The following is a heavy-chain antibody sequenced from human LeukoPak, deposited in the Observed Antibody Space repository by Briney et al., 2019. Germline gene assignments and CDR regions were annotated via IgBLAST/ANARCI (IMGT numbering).Heavy chain of an antibody. V-gene: IGHV4-4*02. CDR3: ARADTSGSYSSDAFDI. CDR2: IYHSGST. D-gene: IGHD3-10*01. J-gene: IGHJ3*02. Sequence: SETLSLTCAVSGGSISSSNWWSGVRQPPGRGLEGIGEIYHSGSTNYNPSLKSRVTISVDKSKNHFSLKLSYVTAADTAVYYCARADTSGSYSSDAFDIWGQGTMVTVSS. CDR1: GGSISSSNW.